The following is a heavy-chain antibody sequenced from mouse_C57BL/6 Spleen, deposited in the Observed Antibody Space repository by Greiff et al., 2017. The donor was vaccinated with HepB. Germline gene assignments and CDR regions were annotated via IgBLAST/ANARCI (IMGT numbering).Heavy chain of an antibody. CDR2: ISSGSSTI. J-gene: IGHJ4*01. CDR1: GFTFSDYG. CDR3: ARPGSNWAMDY. V-gene: IGHV5-17*01. Sequence: EVKLMESGGGLVKPGGSLKISCAASGFTFSDYGMHWVRQAPEKGLEWVAYISSGSSTIYYADTVKGRFTIARDNAKNTLFLHMTSLRSEDAAMYYCARPGSNWAMDYWGQGTSVTVSS. D-gene: IGHD2-5*01.